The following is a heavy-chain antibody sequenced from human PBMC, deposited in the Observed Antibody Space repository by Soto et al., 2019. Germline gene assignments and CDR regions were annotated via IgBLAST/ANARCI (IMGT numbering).Heavy chain of an antibody. CDR1: GGTFSSYA. CDR2: IIPIFGTA. CDR3: ARDWQQLDQTFDY. J-gene: IGHJ4*02. D-gene: IGHD6-13*01. Sequence: SVKVSCKASGGTFSSYAISWVRQAPGQGLEWMGGIIPIFGTANYAQKFQGRVTITADESTSTAYMELNSLRAEDTAVYYCARDWQQLDQTFDYWGQGTLVTVSS. V-gene: IGHV1-69*13.